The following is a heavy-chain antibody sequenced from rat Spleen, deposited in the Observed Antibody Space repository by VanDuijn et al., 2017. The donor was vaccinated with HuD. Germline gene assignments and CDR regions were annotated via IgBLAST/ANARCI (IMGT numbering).Heavy chain of an antibody. CDR1: GFTFDDYY. V-gene: IGHV5-22*01. Sequence: EVQLVESGGGLVQPGRSLKLSCAASGFTFDDYYMAWVRQAPKKGLEWVASITYEGTSTYYGNSVKGRFTISRDNTKSTLYLQMDSLRSEDTATYYCATQSIIRVPLFDYWGQGVMVTVSS. J-gene: IGHJ2*01. CDR3: ATQSIIRVPLFDY. CDR2: ITYEGTST. D-gene: IGHD4-3*01.